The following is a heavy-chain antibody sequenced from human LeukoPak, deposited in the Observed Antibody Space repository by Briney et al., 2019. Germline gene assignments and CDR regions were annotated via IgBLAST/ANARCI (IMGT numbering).Heavy chain of an antibody. CDR1: GGSISSSSYY. V-gene: IGHV4-39*01. D-gene: IGHD1-26*01. J-gene: IGHJ4*02. CDR3: ASLRERSYYARGFDY. Sequence: SETLSLTCTVSGGSISSSSYYWGWIRQPPGKGLDWIGSIYYSGSTYYNPSLKSRVTISVDTSKNQFSLKLSSVTAADTAVFYCASLRERSYYARGFDYWGQGTLDTVSS. CDR2: IYYSGST.